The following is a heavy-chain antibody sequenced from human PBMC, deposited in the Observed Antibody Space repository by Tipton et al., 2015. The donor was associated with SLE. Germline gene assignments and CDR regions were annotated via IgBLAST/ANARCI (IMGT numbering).Heavy chain of an antibody. J-gene: IGHJ5*02. CDR2: ISSSGSTI. Sequence: SLRLSCAASGFTFSSYEMNWVRQAPGRGLEWVSYISSSGSTIYYADSVKGRFTISRDNAKNSLYLQMNSLRDEDTAVYYCARGGFCSGGSCFSFDVNWFDPWGQGTLVTVSS. V-gene: IGHV3-48*03. D-gene: IGHD2-15*01. CDR1: GFTFSSYE. CDR3: ARGGFCSGGSCFSFDVNWFDP.